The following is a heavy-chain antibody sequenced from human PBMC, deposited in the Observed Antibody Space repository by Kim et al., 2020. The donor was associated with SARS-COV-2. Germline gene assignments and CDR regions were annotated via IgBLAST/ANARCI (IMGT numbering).Heavy chain of an antibody. J-gene: IGHJ6*02. D-gene: IGHD4-17*01. Sequence: ASVKVSCKASGYTFTSYGISWVRQAPGQGLEWMGWISAYNGNTNYAQKLQGRVTMTTDTSTSTAYMELRSLRSDDTAVYYCAREWGGDYGGNSDYYYYGMDVWGQGTTVTVSS. V-gene: IGHV1-18*01. CDR3: AREWGGDYGGNSDYYYYGMDV. CDR2: ISAYNGNT. CDR1: GYTFTSYG.